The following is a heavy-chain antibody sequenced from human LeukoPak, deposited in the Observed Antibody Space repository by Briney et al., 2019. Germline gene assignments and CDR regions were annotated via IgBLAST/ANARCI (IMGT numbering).Heavy chain of an antibody. Sequence: GGSLRLSCAASRFTFSSYAMSWVRQAPGKGLEWVSAISGSGGSTYHADSVKGRFTISRDNSKNTLYLQMNSLRAEDTAVYYCAKGWSSGWSVFDYWGQGTLVTVSS. J-gene: IGHJ4*02. CDR3: AKGWSSGWSVFDY. D-gene: IGHD6-19*01. CDR1: RFTFSSYA. V-gene: IGHV3-23*01. CDR2: ISGSGGST.